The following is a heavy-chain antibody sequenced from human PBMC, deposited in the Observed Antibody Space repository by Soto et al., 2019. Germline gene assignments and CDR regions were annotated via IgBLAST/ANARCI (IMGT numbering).Heavy chain of an antibody. CDR1: GFTFSSYG. V-gene: IGHV3-30*18. CDR2: ISYDGSNK. CDR3: AKDLTRQWLVVYYGMDV. D-gene: IGHD6-19*01. Sequence: QVQLVESGGGVVQPGRSLSLSCAASGFTFSSYGMHWVRQAPGKGLEWVAVISYDGSNKYYADSVKGRFTISRDNSKKTLYLQMNSLRAEDTAVYYCAKDLTRQWLVVYYGMDVWGQGTTVTVSS. J-gene: IGHJ6*02.